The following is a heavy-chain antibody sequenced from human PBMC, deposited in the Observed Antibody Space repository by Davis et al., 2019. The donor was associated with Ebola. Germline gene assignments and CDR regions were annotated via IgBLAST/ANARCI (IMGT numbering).Heavy chain of an antibody. Sequence: SETLSLTCAVSGGSISGGHSWRWIRQPPGKGLEWIGFIYHTGNTFSNPSLGSRVTISEDRSKNQVSLQLSSVTAADTAVYYCARTSVVVTAYFDYWGQGALVTVSS. V-gene: IGHV4-30-2*01. J-gene: IGHJ4*02. D-gene: IGHD2-21*02. CDR3: ARTSVVVTAYFDY. CDR1: GGSISGGHS. CDR2: IYHTGNT.